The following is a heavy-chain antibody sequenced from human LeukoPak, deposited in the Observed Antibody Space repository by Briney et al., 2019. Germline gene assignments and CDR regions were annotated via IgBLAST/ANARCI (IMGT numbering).Heavy chain of an antibody. CDR3: ARDIFAGTMVRGVYDAFDI. J-gene: IGHJ3*02. CDR2: ISAYNGNT. V-gene: IGHV1-18*01. D-gene: IGHD3-10*01. Sequence: ASVKVSCKASGYTFTSYGISWVRQAPGQGLEWMGWISAYNGNTNYAQKLQGRVSMTTDTSTSTAYMELRSLRSDDTAVYYCARDIFAGTMVRGVYDAFDIWGQGTMVIVSS. CDR1: GYTFTSYG.